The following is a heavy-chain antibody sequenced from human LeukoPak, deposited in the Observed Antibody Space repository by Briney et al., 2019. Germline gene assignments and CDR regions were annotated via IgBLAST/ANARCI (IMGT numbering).Heavy chain of an antibody. D-gene: IGHD6-19*01. V-gene: IGHV3-64*01. CDR1: GFTFSSYA. CDR3: ARGYSSGWYFFDY. CDR2: ISSNGGST. J-gene: IGHJ4*02. Sequence: GGSLRLSCAASGFTFSSYAMHWVRQAPGKGLEYVSAISSNGGSTYYANSVKGRFTISRDNSKNTLYLQMGSLRAEDMAVYYCARGYSSGWYFFDYWGQGTLVTVTS.